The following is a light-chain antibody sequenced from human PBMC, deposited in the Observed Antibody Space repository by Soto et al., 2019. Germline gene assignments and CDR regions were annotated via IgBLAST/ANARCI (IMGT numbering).Light chain of an antibody. V-gene: IGKV1-6*01. CDR3: LQDYGASWT. CDR1: RDVGSD. J-gene: IGKJ1*01. CDR2: AAS. Sequence: QITQSPSSLSASVGEKTIINCRASRDVGSDVSWYQQKPGQAPKLLIYAASNLYTGVPSRFSGSRSGTEFTLTISRLQPEDFASYYCLQDYGASWTFGQGTKVDIK.